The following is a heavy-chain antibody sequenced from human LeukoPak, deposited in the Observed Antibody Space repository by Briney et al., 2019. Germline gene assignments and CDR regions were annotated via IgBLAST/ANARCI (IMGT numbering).Heavy chain of an antibody. D-gene: IGHD5-12*01. J-gene: IGHJ4*02. CDR3: AKLGVGGYSGYDGDY. V-gene: IGHV3-30*02. CDR2: IRYDGGNK. CDR1: GFTFSSYG. Sequence: GGSLRLSCAASGFTFSSYGMHWVRQAPGKGLEWVAFIRYDGGNKYYADSVKGRFTISRDNSKNTLYLQMNSLRAEDTAVYYCAKLGVGGYSGYDGDYWGQGTLVTVSS.